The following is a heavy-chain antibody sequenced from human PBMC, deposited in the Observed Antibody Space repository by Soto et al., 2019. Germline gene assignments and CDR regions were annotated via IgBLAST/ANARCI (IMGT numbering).Heavy chain of an antibody. V-gene: IGHV3-7*05. D-gene: IGHD3-16*01. CDR2: INQEGSEK. Sequence: EAQLVESGGGSVQPGGSLRLSCTASGFTFSNYWMSWVRQAPGKGLEWVANINQEGSEKDYVDSVKGRFTISRDYAKNSLFLQMNSLRAEDTAVYYCARGRQHFRNPLWDNYYYGMDVWDQGTTVTVSS. CDR3: ARGRQHFRNPLWDNYYYGMDV. CDR1: GFTFSNYW. J-gene: IGHJ6*02.